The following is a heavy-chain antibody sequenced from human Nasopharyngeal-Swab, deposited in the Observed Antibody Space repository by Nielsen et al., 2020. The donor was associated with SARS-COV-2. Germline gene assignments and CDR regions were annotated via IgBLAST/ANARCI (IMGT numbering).Heavy chain of an antibody. J-gene: IGHJ4*02. CDR3: ARRIAVAGIYDY. V-gene: IGHV5-51*01. CDR1: GYSFTSYW. D-gene: IGHD6-19*01. Sequence: ESLEIFCKCFGYSFTSYWIGWVRQMPGKGLEWMGIIYPGDSDTRYSPSFQGQVTISADKSISTAYLQWSSLKASDTAMYYCARRIAVAGIYDYWGQGTLVTVSS. CDR2: IYPGDSDT.